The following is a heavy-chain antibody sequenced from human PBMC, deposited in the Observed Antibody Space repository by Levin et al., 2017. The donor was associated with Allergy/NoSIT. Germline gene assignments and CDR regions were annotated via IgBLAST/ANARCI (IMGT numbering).Heavy chain of an antibody. V-gene: IGHV3-7*02. Sequence: LSLTCAASGFAFSNDWMGWVRQAPGKGLEWVANINQGGSVKHYLDSVKGRFTISRDNGKNSVFLEMNSLRVDDTAVYYCATVPYNSGWHRDWGQGTLVTVSS. J-gene: IGHJ4*02. D-gene: IGHD6-19*01. CDR3: ATVPYNSGWHRD. CDR2: INQGGSVK. CDR1: GFAFSNDW.